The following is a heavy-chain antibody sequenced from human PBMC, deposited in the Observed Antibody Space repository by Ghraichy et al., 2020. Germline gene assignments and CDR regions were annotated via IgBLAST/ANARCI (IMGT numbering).Heavy chain of an antibody. V-gene: IGHV1-69*13. CDR3: ARTSYYYDGSGSGATPPDYFFYGMDV. CDR2: IIPIFGTS. D-gene: IGHD3-22*01. CDR1: GGTFSKYC. J-gene: IGHJ6*02. Sequence: SVKVSCKASGGTFSKYCISWVRQAPGQGLEWIGGIIPIFGTSNYAQRFQGRVTMTAAESTGTAYMELSSLKSEDTAVYYCARTSYYYDGSGSGATPPDYFFYGMDVWGQGTTVTVSS.